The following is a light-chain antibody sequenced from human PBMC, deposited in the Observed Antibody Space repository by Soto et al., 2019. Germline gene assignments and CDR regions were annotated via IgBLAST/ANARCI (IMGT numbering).Light chain of an antibody. J-gene: IGLJ1*01. CDR3: SSYAHGSIYV. Sequence: QSVLTQPASVSGSPGQSITISCTGSSSDVGAYNYVSWYLQHPGKAPKLLIYGVGNRPSGVSARFSGSKSGDTASLTISGLQAEDEADYYCSSYAHGSIYVFGTGTKVNRP. V-gene: IGLV2-14*01. CDR2: GVG. CDR1: SSDVGAYNY.